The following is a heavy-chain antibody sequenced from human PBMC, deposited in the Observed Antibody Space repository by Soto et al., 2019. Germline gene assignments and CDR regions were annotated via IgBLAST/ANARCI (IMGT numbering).Heavy chain of an antibody. CDR1: ALTASKNY. D-gene: IGHD3-10*01. J-gene: IGHJ6*02. CDR2: IYSGGTT. Sequence: EVQLVESGGGLVQPGGSLRLSCAGSALTASKNYMSWVRQPPGKGLEWVSVIYSGGTTYYADSVKDRFSISRDNSKITLYLQIDNLSAVDTAVYYCSRGGSGSDCDYCGMDVWGQGTTVTVSS. CDR3: SRGGSGSDCDYCGMDV. V-gene: IGHV3-66*01.